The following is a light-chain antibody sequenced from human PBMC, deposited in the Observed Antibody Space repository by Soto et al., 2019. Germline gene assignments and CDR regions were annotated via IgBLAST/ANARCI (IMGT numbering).Light chain of an antibody. V-gene: IGKV1-5*03. CDR3: QQYNSYSRT. J-gene: IGKJ1*01. CDR1: QIISSS. CDR2: LAS. Sequence: DIQMTQSPSTLSASVGDRVSITCRASQIISSSLAWYRQKPGKAPKLLIYLASSLESGVPSRFSGSGSGTEFTLTISSLQPDDFATYYCQQYNSYSRTFGQGTKVDIK.